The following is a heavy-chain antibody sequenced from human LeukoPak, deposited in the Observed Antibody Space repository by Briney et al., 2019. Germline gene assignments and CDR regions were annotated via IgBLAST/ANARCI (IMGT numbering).Heavy chain of an antibody. CDR3: AKAVYSNWSWRYYYMDV. CDR2: ISSSSSTI. J-gene: IGHJ6*03. Sequence: GGSLRLSCAASGFTFSSYSMNWVRQAPGKGLEWVSYISSSSSTIYYADSVKGRFTISRDNSKNTLYLQMNSLRGEDTAVYFCAKAVYSNWSWRYYYMDVWGKGTTVTVSS. V-gene: IGHV3-48*01. D-gene: IGHD4-11*01. CDR1: GFTFSSYS.